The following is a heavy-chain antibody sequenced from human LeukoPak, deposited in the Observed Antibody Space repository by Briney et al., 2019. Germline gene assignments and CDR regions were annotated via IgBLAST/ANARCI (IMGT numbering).Heavy chain of an antibody. CDR3: ARDDKFLGGSYYQAFDC. J-gene: IGHJ4*02. V-gene: IGHV1-18*01. CDR1: GYTFSNYC. CDR2: ISAYSGDT. D-gene: IGHD1-26*01. Sequence: AAVTVSYKPSGYTFSNYCVSWVRQAPGRGLEWMEWISAYSGDTNSSRDFQGRLTMTADTSTSTAYMELSNLRSDDTAVYYCARDDKFLGGSYYQAFDCWGQGTLVTVSS.